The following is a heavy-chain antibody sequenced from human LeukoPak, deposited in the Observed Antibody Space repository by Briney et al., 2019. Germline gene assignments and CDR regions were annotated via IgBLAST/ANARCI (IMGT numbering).Heavy chain of an antibody. D-gene: IGHD2-15*01. CDR1: GGSISRYY. CDR3: ARRYCSGGSCYSCFDY. CDR2: IYYSGNT. V-gene: IGHV4-59*08. Sequence: PSETLSLTCTVSGGSISRYYWSWIRQPPGKGLEWIGYIYYSGNTNYNPSLKSRVTMSVDTSKNQFSLKLNSVTAADTAVYYCARRYCSGGSCYSCFDYWGLGTLVTVSS. J-gene: IGHJ4*02.